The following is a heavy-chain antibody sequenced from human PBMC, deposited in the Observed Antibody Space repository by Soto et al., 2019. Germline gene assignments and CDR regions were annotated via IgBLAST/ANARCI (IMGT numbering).Heavy chain of an antibody. Sequence: ASVKVSCKASGYTFTSYGISWVRQAPGQGLEWMGWISAYNGNTHYAQKLQGRVTMTTDTSTSTAYMELRSLRSDDTAVYYCARDHCSSTSCYDLNWFDPWGQGTLVTVSS. J-gene: IGHJ5*02. CDR1: GYTFTSYG. CDR2: ISAYNGNT. V-gene: IGHV1-18*01. CDR3: ARDHCSSTSCYDLNWFDP. D-gene: IGHD2-2*01.